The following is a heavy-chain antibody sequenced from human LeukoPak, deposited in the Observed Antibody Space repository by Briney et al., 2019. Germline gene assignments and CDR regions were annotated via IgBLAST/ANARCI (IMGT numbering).Heavy chain of an antibody. CDR3: AKVKYSLRNYFDY. J-gene: IGHJ4*02. CDR2: ISGSGGST. V-gene: IGHV3-23*01. CDR1: GFTVNNYA. Sequence: GGSLRLSCVASGFTVNNYAMTWVRQAPGKGLEWVSGISGSGGSTYYADSVKGRFTVSRDNSKNTLYLQMISLRAEDTAVYYCAKVKYSLRNYFDYWGQGTLVTVSS. D-gene: IGHD2-21*01.